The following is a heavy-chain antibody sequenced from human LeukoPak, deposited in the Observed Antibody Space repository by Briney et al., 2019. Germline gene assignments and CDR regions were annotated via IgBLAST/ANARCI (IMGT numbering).Heavy chain of an antibody. CDR2: IYYSGST. V-gene: IGHV4-39*01. CDR3: ARTYYYDSSGLYYFDY. J-gene: IGHJ4*02. Sequence: SETLSLTCTVSGGSISSSSYYWGWIRQPPGKGLEWIGSIYYSGSTYYNPSLKSRVTISVDTSKNQFSLKLSSVTAADTAVYYCARTYYYDSSGLYYFDYWGQGTLVTVSS. D-gene: IGHD3-22*01. CDR1: GGSISSSSYY.